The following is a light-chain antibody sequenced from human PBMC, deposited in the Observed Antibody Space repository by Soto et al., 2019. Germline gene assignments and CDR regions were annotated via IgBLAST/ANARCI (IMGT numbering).Light chain of an antibody. CDR1: QSVSNTY. Sequence: EIVLTQSPGTLSLSPGERATLSCRASQSVSNTYLAWYQHKPGQAPRLPISGASGRATGIPDRFSGSGSGTDFTLTISRLEPEDFAVYYCQQYDGSLFTFGPGTKVEIK. CDR3: QQYDGSLFT. J-gene: IGKJ3*01. V-gene: IGKV3-20*01. CDR2: GAS.